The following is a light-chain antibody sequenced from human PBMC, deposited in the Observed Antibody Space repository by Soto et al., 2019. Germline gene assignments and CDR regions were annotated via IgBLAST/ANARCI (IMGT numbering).Light chain of an antibody. CDR2: KAS. CDR1: QTISSW. J-gene: IGKJ5*01. V-gene: IGKV1-5*03. CDR3: QQYDDLPIT. Sequence: DIQMTQSPSTLSGSVGDRVTITCRASQTISSWLAWYQQKPGKAPKLLIYKASTLKSGVPSRFRGSGSGTEFSFNITSLQPEDVATYYCQQYDDLPITFGQGTRLEIK.